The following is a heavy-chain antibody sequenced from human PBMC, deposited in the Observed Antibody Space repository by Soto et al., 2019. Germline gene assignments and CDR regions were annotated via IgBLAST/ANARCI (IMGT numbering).Heavy chain of an antibody. CDR3: ARHPAYTIFGVVTSRHYYYYGMDV. CDR2: IYYSGST. CDR1: GGSISSSSYY. J-gene: IGHJ6*02. Sequence: SETLSLTCTVSGGSISSSSYYWGWIRQPPGKGLEWIGSIYYSGSTYYNPSLKSRVTISVDTSKNQFSLKLSSVTAADTAVYYCARHPAYTIFGVVTSRHYYYYGMDVWGQGTTVTVSS. V-gene: IGHV4-39*01. D-gene: IGHD3-3*01.